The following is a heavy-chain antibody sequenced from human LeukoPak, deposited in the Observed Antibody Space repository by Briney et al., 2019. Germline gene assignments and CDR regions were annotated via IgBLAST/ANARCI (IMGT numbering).Heavy chain of an antibody. V-gene: IGHV3-23*01. D-gene: IGHD4-23*01. Sequence: GGSLRLSCAASGFTFSNYAMSWVRQAPGRGLEWVSAISGSGASTYYADSVKGRFTISRDNSKNTLYLQMNSLRAEDTAVYYCCGGDYYYYYYMDVWGKGTTVTVSS. CDR1: GFTFSNYA. CDR2: ISGSGAST. CDR3: CGGDYYYYYYMDV. J-gene: IGHJ6*03.